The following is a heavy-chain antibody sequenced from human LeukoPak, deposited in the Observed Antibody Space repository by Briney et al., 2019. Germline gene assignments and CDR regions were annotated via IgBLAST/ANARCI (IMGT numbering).Heavy chain of an antibody. CDR3: ARENWNYSFDY. CDR1: GFTFSSYA. V-gene: IGHV3-30-3*01. Sequence: GGSLRLSCAASGFTFSSYAMHWVRQAPGKGLEWVAVISYDGSNKYYADSVKGRFTISRDNSKNTLYLQMNSLRAEDTAVYYCARENWNYSFDYWGQGTLVTVSS. D-gene: IGHD1-7*01. J-gene: IGHJ4*02. CDR2: ISYDGSNK.